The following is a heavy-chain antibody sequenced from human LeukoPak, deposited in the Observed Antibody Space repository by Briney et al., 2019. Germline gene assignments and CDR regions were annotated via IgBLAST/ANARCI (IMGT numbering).Heavy chain of an antibody. Sequence: GGSLRLSCAASGFTFDDYAMHWVRQAPGKGLEWVSGISWNSGSIGYADSVKGRFTISRDNAKNSLYLQMNSLRAEDMALYYCAKGGSSYPRSWAFDIWGQGTMVTVSS. CDR2: ISWNSGSI. J-gene: IGHJ3*02. D-gene: IGHD3-16*01. CDR3: AKGGSSYPRSWAFDI. V-gene: IGHV3-9*03. CDR1: GFTFDDYA.